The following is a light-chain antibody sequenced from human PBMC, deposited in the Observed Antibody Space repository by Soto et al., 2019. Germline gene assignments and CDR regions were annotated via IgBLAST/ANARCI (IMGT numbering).Light chain of an antibody. V-gene: IGLV2-14*03. CDR2: DVS. J-gene: IGLJ1*01. Sequence: QSALTQPASVSGSPGQSITISCTGTSSDVGGYNYVSWYQHHPGKAPKLMIYDVSNRPSGVSNRFSGSESGNTASLSISGLQPEDEADYYCSSYRTSTTRQIVCGTGTKVTVL. CDR3: SSYRTSTTRQIV. CDR1: SSDVGGYNY.